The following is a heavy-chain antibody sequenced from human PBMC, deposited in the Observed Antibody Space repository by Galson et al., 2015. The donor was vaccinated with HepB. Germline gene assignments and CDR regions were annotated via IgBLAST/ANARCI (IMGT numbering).Heavy chain of an antibody. CDR1: GFAFSRYS. V-gene: IGHV3-30-3*01. Sequence: SLRLSCAASGFAFSRYSMHWVRQAPGKGLEWVALISHDGGNKYYADSFKGRVTISRDNDNNTVYLQMNSLRAEDTAVYYCAKDFILIGFDIWGQGSLVIVSS. CDR3: AKDFILIGFDI. J-gene: IGHJ3*02. CDR2: ISHDGGNK.